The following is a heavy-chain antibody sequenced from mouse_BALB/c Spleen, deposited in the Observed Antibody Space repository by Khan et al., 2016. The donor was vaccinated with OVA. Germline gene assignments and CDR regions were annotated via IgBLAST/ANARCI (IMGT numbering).Heavy chain of an antibody. D-gene: IGHD1-2*01. Sequence: QIQLVQSGPELKKPGETVKISCKASGYTFTNYGMNWVKQAPGKGLKWMGWINTYTGEPTYADDFKGRFAFSLETSASTAYLQINNLKNEDTATXFCAIDYGYAYWGQGTLVTVSA. V-gene: IGHV9-3-1*01. CDR3: AIDYGYAY. CDR2: INTYTGEP. CDR1: GYTFTNYG. J-gene: IGHJ3*01.